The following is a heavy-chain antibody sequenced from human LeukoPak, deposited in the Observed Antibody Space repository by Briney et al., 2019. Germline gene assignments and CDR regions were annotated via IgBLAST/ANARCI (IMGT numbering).Heavy chain of an antibody. J-gene: IGHJ3*02. Sequence: GASVKVSCKASGYTFTSYYMHWVRQAPGQGLEWMGIINPSGGSTSYAQKFQGRVTMTRDTSTSTVYMELSSLRSEDTAVYYCARPVHTYYYDISGYSGYAFDIWGQGTTVTVSS. V-gene: IGHV1-46*01. D-gene: IGHD3-22*01. CDR2: INPSGGST. CDR3: ARPVHTYYYDISGYSGYAFDI. CDR1: GYTFTSYY.